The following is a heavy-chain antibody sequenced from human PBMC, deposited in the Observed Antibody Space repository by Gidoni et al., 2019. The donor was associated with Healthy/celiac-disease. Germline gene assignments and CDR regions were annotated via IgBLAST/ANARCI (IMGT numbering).Heavy chain of an antibody. J-gene: IGHJ3*02. CDR1: GFTFSSYG. CDR3: AKGELRFLEWLLLLNDAFDI. D-gene: IGHD3-3*01. CDR2: ISYDGSNK. V-gene: IGHV3-30*18. Sequence: QVQLVESGGGVVQPGRSLRLSCAASGFTFSSYGMPWVRQAPGKGLEWVAVISYDGSNKYYADSVKGRFTISRDNSKNTLYLQMNSLRAEDTAVYYCAKGELRFLEWLLLLNDAFDIWGQGTMVTVSS.